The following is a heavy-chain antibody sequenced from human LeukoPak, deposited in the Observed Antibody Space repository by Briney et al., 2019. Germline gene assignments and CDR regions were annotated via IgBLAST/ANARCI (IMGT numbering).Heavy chain of an antibody. CDR2: VGHSGSA. CDR3: AREMYDSGGYRVSYFDY. V-gene: IGHV4-34*01. D-gene: IGHD3-22*01. Sequence: SETLSLTCAVSGGSFSAFFWRWIRQPPGKGLEWIGDVGHSGSADYNPSLKSRVTISIDTSKNQFSLKLSSVTAADTAVYYCAREMYDSGGYRVSYFDYWGQGTLVTVSS. CDR1: GGSFSAFF. J-gene: IGHJ4*02.